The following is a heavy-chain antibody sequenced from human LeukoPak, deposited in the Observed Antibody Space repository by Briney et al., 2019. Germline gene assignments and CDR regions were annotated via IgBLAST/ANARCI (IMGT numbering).Heavy chain of an antibody. CDR1: DDSITMYY. V-gene: IGHV4-59*08. CDR3: GGGAVAAGYFDY. CDR2: VDHTGST. J-gene: IGHJ4*02. D-gene: IGHD6-19*01. Sequence: SETLSLTCSVSDDSITMYYWTWIRQPPGKGLEWIGYVDHTGSTYYNPSLKSRVTISVDTSKNQFSLKLSSVTAADTAVYYCGGGAVAAGYFDYWGQGTLVTVSS.